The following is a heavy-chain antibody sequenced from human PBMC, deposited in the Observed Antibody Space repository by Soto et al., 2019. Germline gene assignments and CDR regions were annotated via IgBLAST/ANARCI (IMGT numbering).Heavy chain of an antibody. CDR3: AKDSGGDFSYYGMDV. V-gene: IGHV3-23*01. Sequence: GGSLRLSCAASGFTFSSYAMSWVRQAPGKGLEWVSAISGSGGSTYYADSVKGRFTISRDNSKNTLYLQMNSLRAEDTAVYYCAKDSGGDFSYYGMDVWGQGITVTVSS. D-gene: IGHD2-21*01. CDR1: GFTFSSYA. J-gene: IGHJ6*02. CDR2: ISGSGGST.